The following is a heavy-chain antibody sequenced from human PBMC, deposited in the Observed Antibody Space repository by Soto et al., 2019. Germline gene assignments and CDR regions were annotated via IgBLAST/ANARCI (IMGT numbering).Heavy chain of an antibody. CDR3: ARVIGRSYCGGDFLRAFDI. V-gene: IGHV4-34*01. D-gene: IGHD2-21*02. CDR1: GGSFSGYY. Sequence: SETLSLTCAVYGGSFSGYYWSWIRQPPGKGLEWIGEIYHSGSTNYNPSLKSRVTISVDKSKNQFSLKLSSVTAADTAVYYCARVIGRSYCGGDFLRAFDIWGQGTMVTVSS. CDR2: IYHSGST. J-gene: IGHJ3*02.